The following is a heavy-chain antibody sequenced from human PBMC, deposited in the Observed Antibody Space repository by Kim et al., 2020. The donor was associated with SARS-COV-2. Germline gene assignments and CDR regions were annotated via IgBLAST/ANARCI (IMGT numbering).Heavy chain of an antibody. V-gene: IGHV1-69*13. CDR1: GGTFSSYA. D-gene: IGHD6-6*01. CDR3: ATVEYSSSHYYYYYGMDV. J-gene: IGHJ6*02. CDR2: IIPIFGTA. Sequence: SVKVSCKASGGTFSSYAISWVRQAPGQGLEWMGGIIPIFGTANYAQKFQGRVTITADESTSTAYMELSSLRSEDTAVYYCATVEYSSSHYYYYYGMDVWGQGTTVTVSS.